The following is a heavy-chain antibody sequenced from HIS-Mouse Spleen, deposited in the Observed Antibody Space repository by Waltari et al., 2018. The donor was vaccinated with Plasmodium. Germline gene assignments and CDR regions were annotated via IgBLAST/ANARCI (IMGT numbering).Heavy chain of an antibody. Sequence: EVQLVESGGGLVPPGGSLGLSCAGSGLPCSSYWLHWVSQAPVRGLVWVSRINSDGSSTRYADSVKGRFTISRDNAKNTLYLQMNSLRAEDTAVYYCARTIAVVGTGDALDIWGQGTMVTVSS. D-gene: IGHD6-13*01. J-gene: IGHJ3*02. V-gene: IGHV3-74*01. CDR1: GLPCSSYW. CDR3: ARTIAVVGTGDALDI. CDR2: INSDGSST.